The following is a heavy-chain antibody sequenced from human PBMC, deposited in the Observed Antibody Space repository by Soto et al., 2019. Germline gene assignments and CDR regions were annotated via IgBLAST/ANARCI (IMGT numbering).Heavy chain of an antibody. CDR2: IYHSGST. V-gene: IGHV4-30-2*01. J-gene: IGHJ6*01. CDR1: GGSISSGGYS. CDR3: ASRSTSFGVVVPAGAAYYGMDV. D-gene: IGHD2-2*01. Sequence: SETLSLTCAVPGGSISSGGYSWSWIRQPPGKGLEWIGYIYHSGSTYYNPSLKSRVTISVDRSKNQFSLKLSSVTAADTAVYYCASRSTSFGVVVPAGAAYYGMDVWGQGTTVTVSS.